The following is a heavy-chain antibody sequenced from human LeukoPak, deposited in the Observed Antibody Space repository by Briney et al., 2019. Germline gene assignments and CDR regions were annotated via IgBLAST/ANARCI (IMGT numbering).Heavy chain of an antibody. CDR1: GITFGNNW. CDR2: INSDGGGA. CDR3: SRDFPHQLFRT. J-gene: IGHJ4*02. Sequence: GGSLRLSCAASGITFGNNWMHWVRQGPGKGLVWISRINSDGGGAIYADSVKDRFTVSRDNAKNTLYLQTNSLRAEDTAVYYCSRDFPHQLFRTRGQGTLVTVSS. D-gene: IGHD2-15*01. V-gene: IGHV3-74*01.